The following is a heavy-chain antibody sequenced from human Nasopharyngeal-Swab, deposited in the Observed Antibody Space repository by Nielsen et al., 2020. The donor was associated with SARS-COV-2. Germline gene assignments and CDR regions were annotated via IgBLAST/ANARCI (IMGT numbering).Heavy chain of an antibody. J-gene: IGHJ5*02. D-gene: IGHD1-7*01. CDR1: GGSFSGYY. V-gene: IGHV4-59*10. CDR2: IHTSGST. CDR3: ARGSITGTTGAWFDP. Sequence: GSLRLSCAVYGGSFSGYYWSWIRQPAGKGLEWIGRIHTSGSTNYNPSLKSRVTMSVDTSKTQFSLKLSSVTAADTAVYYCARGSITGTTGAWFDPWGQGTLVTVSS.